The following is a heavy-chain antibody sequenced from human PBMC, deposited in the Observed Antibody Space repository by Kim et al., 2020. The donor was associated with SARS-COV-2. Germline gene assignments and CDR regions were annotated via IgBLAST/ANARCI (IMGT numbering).Heavy chain of an antibody. Sequence: YAQGFTGRFVFSVDTSVSTAYLQINSLKAEDTALYYCARVIWGSYRYTDYWGQGTLVTVSS. V-gene: IGHV7-4-1*02. J-gene: IGHJ4*02. CDR3: ARVIWGSYRYTDY. D-gene: IGHD3-16*02.